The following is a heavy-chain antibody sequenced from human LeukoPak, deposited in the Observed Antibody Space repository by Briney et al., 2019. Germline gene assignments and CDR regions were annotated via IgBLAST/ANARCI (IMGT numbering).Heavy chain of an antibody. CDR2: YSGGGGST. Sequence: GGSLRLSCAASGFTFSNYAMSWVRQAPGKGLEWVSAYSGGGGSTYYADSVKGRFTISRDNSKNTLYLQMSSLRAEDTAVYYCAKDYYGSGSYSDPHYYYGMDVWGQGTTVSVSS. D-gene: IGHD3-10*01. CDR3: AKDYYGSGSYSDPHYYYGMDV. V-gene: IGHV3-23*01. CDR1: GFTFSNYA. J-gene: IGHJ6*02.